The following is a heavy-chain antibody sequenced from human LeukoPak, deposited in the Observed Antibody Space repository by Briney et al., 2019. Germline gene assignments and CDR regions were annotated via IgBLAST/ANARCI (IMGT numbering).Heavy chain of an antibody. CDR1: GFTFSSYG. CDR2: IWYDGSNK. CDR3: ARDRLARWNYVTYYFDY. J-gene: IGHJ4*02. D-gene: IGHD1-7*01. V-gene: IGHV3-33*01. Sequence: GGSLRLSCGASGFTFSSYGMHWVRQAPGKGLEWVAVIWYDGSNKYYADSVKSRFTISRDNSKNTLYLQMNSLRAEDTAVYYCARDRLARWNYVTYYFDYWGQGTLVTVSS.